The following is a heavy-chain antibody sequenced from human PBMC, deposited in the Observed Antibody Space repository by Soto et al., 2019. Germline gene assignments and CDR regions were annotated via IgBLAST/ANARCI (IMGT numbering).Heavy chain of an antibody. Sequence: ESVTMSCTCSGYSFTSYLISLVRQVPGKGLEWMGRIDPSDSYTNYSPSFQGHVTISADKSISTAYLQWSSLKASDTAMYYCASRYSSSNYHGMDVWGQGTTVTVS. CDR2: IDPSDSYT. CDR1: GYSFTSYL. V-gene: IGHV5-10-1*01. CDR3: ASRYSSSNYHGMDV. D-gene: IGHD6-6*01. J-gene: IGHJ6*02.